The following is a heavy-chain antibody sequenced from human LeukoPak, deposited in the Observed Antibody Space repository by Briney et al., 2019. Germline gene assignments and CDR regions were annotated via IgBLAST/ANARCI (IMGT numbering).Heavy chain of an antibody. D-gene: IGHD2-15*01. Sequence: SETLSLTCTVSADSIDSFNSYWGWIRQSPGKGLEWVGSLYSIGAVYYNPSLKSRLTISEDTSRRHLSLTLSSVTAGDTAVYYCARGSGISSSVVVLKTWNSFDIWGRGTKVTVSS. CDR3: ARGSGISSSVVVLKTWNSFDI. CDR1: ADSIDSFNSY. CDR2: LYSIGAV. J-gene: IGHJ3*02. V-gene: IGHV4-39*02.